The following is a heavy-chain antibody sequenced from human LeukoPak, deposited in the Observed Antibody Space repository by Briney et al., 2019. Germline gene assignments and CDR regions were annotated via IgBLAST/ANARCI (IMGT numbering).Heavy chain of an antibody. CDR2: INWNGGST. J-gene: IGHJ3*02. Sequence: GGSLRLSCAASGFTFDDYGMSWVRQAPGKGLEWVSGINWNGGSTGYADSVKGRFTSSRDNAKNSLYLQMNSLRAEDTALYYCARVEGMEWFGELLSAFDIWGQGTMVTVSS. V-gene: IGHV3-20*04. CDR1: GFTFDDYG. D-gene: IGHD3-10*01. CDR3: ARVEGMEWFGELLSAFDI.